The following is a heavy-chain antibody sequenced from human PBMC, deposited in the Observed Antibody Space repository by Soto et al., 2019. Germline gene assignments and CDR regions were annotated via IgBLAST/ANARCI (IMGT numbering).Heavy chain of an antibody. Sequence: QVQLVESGGGVVQPGRSLRLSCAASGFTFSSYAMHWVRQAPGKGLEWVAVISYDGSNKYYADSVKGRFTISRDNSKNTLYLQMNSLRAEDTAVYYCAREGYSKLLGSYYYYGMDVWGQGTTVTVSS. V-gene: IGHV3-30-3*01. D-gene: IGHD4-4*01. J-gene: IGHJ6*02. CDR2: ISYDGSNK. CDR3: AREGYSKLLGSYYYYGMDV. CDR1: GFTFSSYA.